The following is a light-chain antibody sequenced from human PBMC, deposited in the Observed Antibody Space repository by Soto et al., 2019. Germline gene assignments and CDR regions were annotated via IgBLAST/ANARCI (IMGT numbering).Light chain of an antibody. Sequence: QSVLTQAASVGGAPGQEGTISCSGSSSKIGNNYVSWYQHLPGTAPKLVMYDNNERPAGIPDRFSGSKSGTSATLGITGRQTGDEADYYCGTWDTSLSAVVFGGGTKVTVL. CDR1: SSKIGNNY. V-gene: IGLV1-51*01. J-gene: IGLJ2*01. CDR2: DNN. CDR3: GTWDTSLSAVV.